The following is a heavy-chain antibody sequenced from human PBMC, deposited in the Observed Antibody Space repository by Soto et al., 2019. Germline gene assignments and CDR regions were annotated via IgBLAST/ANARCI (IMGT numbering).Heavy chain of an antibody. Sequence: QVQLQESGPGLVEPSGTLSLTCAVSGASISSSNWWSWVRQSPGKGLEWIGEIFHSGDTSYNPSLKRRVIISVDKSKNQFSLRLTSVTASDTAVYFCASDYLAVRPGHYSALEVWGQGTTVIVSS. CDR3: ASDYLAVRPGHYSALEV. CDR2: IFHSGDT. CDR1: GASISSSNW. V-gene: IGHV4-4*02. J-gene: IGHJ6*02. D-gene: IGHD6-6*01.